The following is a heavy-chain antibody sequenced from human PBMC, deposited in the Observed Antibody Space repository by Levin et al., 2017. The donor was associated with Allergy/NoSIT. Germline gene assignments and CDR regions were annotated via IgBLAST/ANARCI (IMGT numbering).Heavy chain of an antibody. V-gene: IGHV3-30*18. CDR1: GFTFSSYG. Sequence: RGESLKISCAASGFTFSSYGMHWVRQAPGKGLEWVAVISYDGSNKYYTDSVKGRFTISRDNSKNTLYLQMNSLRAEDTAVYYCAKGETYYYGSGTWDWFDPWGQGTLVTVSS. CDR3: AKGETYYYGSGTWDWFDP. CDR2: ISYDGSNK. D-gene: IGHD3-10*01. J-gene: IGHJ5*02.